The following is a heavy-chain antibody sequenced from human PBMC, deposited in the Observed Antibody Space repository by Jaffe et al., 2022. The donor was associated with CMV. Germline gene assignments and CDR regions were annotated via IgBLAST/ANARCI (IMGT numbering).Heavy chain of an antibody. D-gene: IGHD6-13*01. CDR3: ARDPSIAAAGTRRGHKTNWFDP. V-gene: IGHV1-3*01. Sequence: QVQLVQSGAEVKKPGASVKVSCKASGYTFTSYAMHWVRQAPGQRLEWMGWINAGNGNTKYSQKFQGRVTITRDTSASTAYMELSSLRSEDTAVYYCARDPSIAAAGTRRGHKTNWFDPWGQGTLVTVSS. J-gene: IGHJ5*02. CDR2: INAGNGNT. CDR1: GYTFTSYA.